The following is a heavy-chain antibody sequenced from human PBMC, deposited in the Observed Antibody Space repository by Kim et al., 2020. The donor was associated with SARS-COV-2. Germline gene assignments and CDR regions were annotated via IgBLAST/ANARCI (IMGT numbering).Heavy chain of an antibody. Sequence: SVKVSCKASGGTFSSYAISWVRQAPGQGLEWMGGIIPIFGTANYAQKFQGRVTITADESTSTAYMELSSLRSEDTAVYYCARDASYYDSSGYYYLLGGLLKNNWFDPWGQGTLVTVSS. V-gene: IGHV1-69*13. CDR2: IIPIFGTA. CDR3: ARDASYYDSSGYYYLLGGLLKNNWFDP. D-gene: IGHD3-22*01. CDR1: GGTFSSYA. J-gene: IGHJ5*02.